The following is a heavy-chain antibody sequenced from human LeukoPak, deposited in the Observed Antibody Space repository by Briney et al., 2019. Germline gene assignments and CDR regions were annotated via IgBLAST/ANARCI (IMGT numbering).Heavy chain of an antibody. J-gene: IGHJ4*02. Sequence: SETLSLTCSVSGGSISSLYWSWIRQPPGKGLEWIGYIYYTGSTNYNPFLKSRVTIFVDMSKNQFSLRLSSVTAADTALYYCARHRAYSSASPFDYWGQGTLVTVSS. V-gene: IGHV4-59*08. CDR1: GGSISSLY. D-gene: IGHD6-6*01. CDR3: ARHRAYSSASPFDY. CDR2: IYYTGST.